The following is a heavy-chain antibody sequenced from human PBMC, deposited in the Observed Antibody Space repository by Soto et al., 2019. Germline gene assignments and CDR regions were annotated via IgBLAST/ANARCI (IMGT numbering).Heavy chain of an antibody. CDR1: GGSFSGYY. CDR3: VRRFRHRVEQLFPKWYHHLGV. Sequence: QVQLQQWGAGLLKHSETLSLTCAVYGGSFSGYYWSWIRQTPGKGPEWIGEIKHSGSTNYNPSLKRPVTHSGGPAQNQPSLKLRSVAGADTAVYYCVRRFRHRVEQLFPKWYHHLGVWGKGT. V-gene: IGHV4-34*01. J-gene: IGHJ6*03. CDR2: IKHSGST. D-gene: IGHD6-6*01.